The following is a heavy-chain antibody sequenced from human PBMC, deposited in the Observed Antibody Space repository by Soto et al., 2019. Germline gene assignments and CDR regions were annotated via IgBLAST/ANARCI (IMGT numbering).Heavy chain of an antibody. CDR3: ARGGLGMAAGGGHYFDY. D-gene: IGHD6-13*01. J-gene: IGHJ4*02. V-gene: IGHV4-31*03. CDR2: IYYSGST. Sequence: QVQLQESGPGLVKPSQTLSLTCTVSGGSVSSGGYYWSWIRQHPGKGLEWIGYIYYSGSTYYNPSLKSRVTISADTAQNQFSLKLSSVTVADTAVYYCARGGLGMAAGGGHYFDYWGQGTLVTVSS. CDR1: GGSVSSGGYY.